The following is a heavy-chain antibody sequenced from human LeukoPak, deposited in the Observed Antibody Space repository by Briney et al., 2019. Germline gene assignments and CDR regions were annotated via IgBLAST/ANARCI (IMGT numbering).Heavy chain of an antibody. CDR3: ARDIGARRGPFDY. CDR1: GFTFSSYS. J-gene: IGHJ4*02. CDR2: ISSSSSYI. V-gene: IGHV3-21*01. Sequence: GGSLRLSCAASGFTFSSYSMNWVRQAPGKGLEWVSSISSSSSYIYYADSVKGRFTISRDNAKNSLYLQMNSLRAEDTAVYYCARDIGARRGPFDYWGQGTLVTVSS. D-gene: IGHD6-6*01.